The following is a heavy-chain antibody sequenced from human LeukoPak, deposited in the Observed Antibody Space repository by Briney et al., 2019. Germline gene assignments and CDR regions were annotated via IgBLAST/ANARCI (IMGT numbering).Heavy chain of an antibody. D-gene: IGHD6-19*01. J-gene: IGHJ6*03. V-gene: IGHV4-39*07. CDR3: ARAYSSGWSYYYYMDV. CDR1: GGSINSSSYY. Sequence: SETLSLTCTVSGGSINSSSYYWGWIRQPPGKGLEWIATIYYSGSTYYSPSLKGRVTISVDTSKTQFSLNLNSVTAADTAVYYCARAYSSGWSYYYYMDVWGKGTTVTVSS. CDR2: IYYSGST.